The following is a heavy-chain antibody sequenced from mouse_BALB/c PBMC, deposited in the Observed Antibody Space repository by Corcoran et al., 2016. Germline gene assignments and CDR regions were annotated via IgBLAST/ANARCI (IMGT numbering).Heavy chain of an antibody. V-gene: IGHV14-3*02. Sequence: EVQLQQSGAELVKPGASVKLSCTASGFNIKDTYMHWVKQRPEQGLEWIGRIDPANGNTKYDPKFQGKATITADTSSNTAYLQLSSLTSEETAVDYWYYYGSSYYGGQGTTLTVSS. D-gene: IGHD1-1*01. CDR3: YYYGSSYY. CDR2: IDPANGNT. J-gene: IGHJ2*01. CDR1: GFNIKDTY.